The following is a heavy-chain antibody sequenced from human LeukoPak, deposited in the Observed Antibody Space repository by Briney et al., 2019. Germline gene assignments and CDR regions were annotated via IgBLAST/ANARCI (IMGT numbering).Heavy chain of an antibody. CDR3: ARGFRDTAMFLDY. D-gene: IGHD5-18*01. J-gene: IGHJ4*02. CDR2: ISGSSSNV. V-gene: IGHV3-48*03. Sequence: MNWVRQAPGKGLASISAISGSSSNVYYAASVRGRFTISRDNAENSLYLQLNTMRAEDTAVYYCARGFRDTAMFLDYWGQGTLVTVSS.